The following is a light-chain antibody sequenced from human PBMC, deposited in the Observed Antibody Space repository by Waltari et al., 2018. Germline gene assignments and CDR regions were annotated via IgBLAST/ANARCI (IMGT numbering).Light chain of an antibody. CDR1: QSVLHSSNNKNY. CDR3: QQYFSAPWT. V-gene: IGKV4-1*01. Sequence: DIVMTQSPDSLAVSLGERATINCKSSQSVLHSSNNKNYLAWYQQKPGQPPNLLIYWASTRESGVPDRFSGSGSGTDFTLTISGLQAEDVAVYYCQQYFSAPWTFGQGTKVEIK. CDR2: WAS. J-gene: IGKJ1*01.